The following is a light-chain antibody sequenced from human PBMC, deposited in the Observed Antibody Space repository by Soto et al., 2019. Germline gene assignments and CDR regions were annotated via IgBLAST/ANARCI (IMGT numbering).Light chain of an antibody. Sequence: EVMLTQSPGTLSLSPGERATLSCRASQSIFSNYLAWYQQKSGQAPRLLIYGASNRATGIPDRFSGSGSGTDFTLTISRLEPEDFAVYYCQQYCTSPRTFGQGTKVEF. CDR3: QQYCTSPRT. CDR2: GAS. CDR1: QSIFSNY. V-gene: IGKV3-20*01. J-gene: IGKJ1*01.